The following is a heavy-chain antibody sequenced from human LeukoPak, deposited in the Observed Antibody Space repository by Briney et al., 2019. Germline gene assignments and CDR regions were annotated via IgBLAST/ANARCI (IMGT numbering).Heavy chain of an antibody. CDR2: MNPNRGGT. V-gene: IGHV1-2*06. CDR3: AISTVTLRVFDY. CDR1: GYTFTGYY. J-gene: IGHJ4*02. Sequence: ASVKVSCKASGYTFTGYYMHWVRQAPGQGLEWMGRMNPNRGGTNYAQKVQGRVTMTRYTSISTAYMELSRLRSDDTAVYYCAISTVTLRVFDYWGQGTLVTVSS. D-gene: IGHD4-17*01.